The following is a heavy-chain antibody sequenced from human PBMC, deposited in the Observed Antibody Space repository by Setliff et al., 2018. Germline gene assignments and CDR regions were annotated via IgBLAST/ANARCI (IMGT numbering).Heavy chain of an antibody. CDR3: ARVKVDTAWGDGFDV. V-gene: IGHV4-4*07. D-gene: IGHD5-18*01. CDR2: IYTSGST. J-gene: IGHJ3*01. CDR1: GGSISNYY. Sequence: SSETLSLTCTVSGGSISNYYWSWIRQPAGKGLEWIGRIYTSGSTNYNPSLKSRVTMSVDTSKNQFSLKLSSVTAADTAVYYCARVKVDTAWGDGFDVWGQGTLVTVSS.